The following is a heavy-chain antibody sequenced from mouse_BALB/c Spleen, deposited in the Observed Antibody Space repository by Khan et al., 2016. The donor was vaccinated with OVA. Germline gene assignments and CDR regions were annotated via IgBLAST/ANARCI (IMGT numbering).Heavy chain of an antibody. V-gene: IGHV3-2*02. CDR2: ISYSGST. D-gene: IGHD1-1*01. CDR3: ARGNYYGYYFDY. J-gene: IGHJ2*02. Sequence: EVELVESGPGLVKPSQSLSLTCTVTGYSITSNYAWNWIRQFPGNKLEWMGYISYSGSTTYNPSLKSRISITRDTSTNQFFLQLKSVTTEDTATYYCARGNYYGYYFDYWGQGTSLTVSS. CDR1: GYSITSNYA.